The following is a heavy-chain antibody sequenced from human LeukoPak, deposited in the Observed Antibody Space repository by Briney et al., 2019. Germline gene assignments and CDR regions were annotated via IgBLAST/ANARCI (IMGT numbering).Heavy chain of an antibody. CDR3: ARKSVLRGRDGYNVCY. V-gene: IGHV1-8*01. CDR1: AYTFTSYD. CDR2: MNPNSGNT. Sequence: GASVKISCKASAYTFTSYDINWVRQATGQGLEWMGSMNPNSGNTGYAQKFQGRVTMTRNTSISTAYMELRSLRSEDTAVYYCARKSVLRGRDGYNVCYWGQGTLVTVSS. D-gene: IGHD5-24*01. J-gene: IGHJ4*02.